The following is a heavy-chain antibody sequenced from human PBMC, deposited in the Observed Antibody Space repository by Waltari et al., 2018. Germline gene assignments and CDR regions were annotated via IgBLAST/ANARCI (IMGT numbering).Heavy chain of an antibody. CDR3: ASSKLEVGVDY. Sequence: QVQLQESVPGLVKPSETLSLTCTVSGYSISSGYYWGWIRQPPGKGLEWIGSIYHSGSTYYNPSLKSRVTISVDTSKNQFSLKLSSVTAADTAVYYCASSKLEVGVDYWGQGTLVTVSS. D-gene: IGHD1-26*01. CDR1: GYSISSGYY. V-gene: IGHV4-38-2*02. CDR2: IYHSGST. J-gene: IGHJ4*02.